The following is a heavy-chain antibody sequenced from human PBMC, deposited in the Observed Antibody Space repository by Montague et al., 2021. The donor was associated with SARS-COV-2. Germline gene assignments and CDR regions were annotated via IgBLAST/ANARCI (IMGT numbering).Heavy chain of an antibody. CDR1: GFTFSDYA. J-gene: IGHJ4*02. Sequence: SLRLSCAASGFTFSDYAMHWVRQAPGKGLEWVSHISRSGGSTYYSDSXKGRFTISRDNAKNSLFLQMNSLGAEDTAIYYCANTASNCNYLYYWGQGTLVTVSS. CDR3: ANTASNCNYLYY. V-gene: IGHV3-48*03. D-gene: IGHD2-2*01. CDR2: ISRSGGST.